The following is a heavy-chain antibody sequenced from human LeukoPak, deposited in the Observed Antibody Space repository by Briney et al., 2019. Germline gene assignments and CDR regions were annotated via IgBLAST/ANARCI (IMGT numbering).Heavy chain of an antibody. J-gene: IGHJ3*02. Sequence: PGGSLRLSCAASGFTFSSYSMNWVRQAPGQGLEWVSSISSSSSYIYYADSVKGGFTISRDNAKNSLYLQMNSLRAEDTAVYYCARDLIREMATPFDAFDIWGQGTMVTVSS. V-gene: IGHV3-21*01. CDR2: ISSSSSYI. D-gene: IGHD5-24*01. CDR1: GFTFSSYS. CDR3: ARDLIREMATPFDAFDI.